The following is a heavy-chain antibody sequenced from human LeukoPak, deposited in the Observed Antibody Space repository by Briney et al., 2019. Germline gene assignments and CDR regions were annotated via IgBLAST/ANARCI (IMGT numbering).Heavy chain of an antibody. CDR3: ARADRSGYQSNRFDP. Sequence: GGSLRLSCAASGFTFSSYSMNWVRQAPGKGLEWVSYISSSSSTIYYADSVKGRFTISRDNAKNSLYLQMNSLKAEDTAVYYCARADRSGYQSNRFDPWGQGTLVTVSS. CDR1: GFTFSSYS. CDR2: ISSSSSTI. V-gene: IGHV3-48*04. D-gene: IGHD3-22*01. J-gene: IGHJ5*02.